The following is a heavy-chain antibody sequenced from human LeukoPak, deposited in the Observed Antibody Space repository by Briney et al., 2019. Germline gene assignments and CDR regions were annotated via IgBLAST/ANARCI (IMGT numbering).Heavy chain of an antibody. J-gene: IGHJ3*02. CDR3: ARDRCSSTSCRSAAFDI. V-gene: IGHV4-59*01. CDR1: GGSISSYY. CDR2: IYYSGST. D-gene: IGHD2-2*01. Sequence: SETLSLTCTVSGGSISSYYWSWIRQSPGKGLEWIGYIYYSGSTNYNPSLKSRVTISVDTSKNQFSLKLSSVTAADTAVYYCARDRCSSTSCRSAAFDIWGQGTMVTVSS.